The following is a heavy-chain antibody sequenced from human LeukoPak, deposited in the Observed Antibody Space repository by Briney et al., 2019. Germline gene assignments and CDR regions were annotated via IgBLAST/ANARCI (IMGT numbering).Heavy chain of an antibody. CDR2: IYHSGST. D-gene: IGHD3-9*01. CDR1: GGSISSSNW. Sequence: SGTLSLTCAVSGGSISSSNWWSWVRQPPGKGLEWIGEIYHSGSTNYNPSLKSRVTISVDKSKNQFSLKLSSVTAAGTAVYYCARVSGRYFDRHFDYWGQGTLVTVSS. V-gene: IGHV4-4*02. J-gene: IGHJ4*02. CDR3: ARVSGRYFDRHFDY.